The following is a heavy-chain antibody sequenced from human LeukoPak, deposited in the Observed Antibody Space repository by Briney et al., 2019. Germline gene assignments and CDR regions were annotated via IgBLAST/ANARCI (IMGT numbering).Heavy chain of an antibody. J-gene: IGHJ4*02. CDR1: GFTFSSYG. CDR3: AKDFGWEPY. CDR2: ISGSGGST. D-gene: IGHD1-26*01. Sequence: GGSLRLSCAASGFTFSSYGMTWVRQAPGKGLEWVSTISGSGGSTYYADSVKGRFTISRDNSKNTLYLQMNSLRAEDTAIYYCAKDFGWEPYWGQGTLVTVSS. V-gene: IGHV3-23*01.